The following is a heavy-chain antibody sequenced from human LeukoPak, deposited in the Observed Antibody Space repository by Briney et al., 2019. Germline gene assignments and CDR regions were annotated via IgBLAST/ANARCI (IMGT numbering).Heavy chain of an antibody. CDR2: IYSGGST. D-gene: IGHD7-27*01. CDR3: ARDPLTGGDY. Sequence: GGSLRLSCAASGFTFSSYAMSWVRQAPGKGLEWVSVIYSGGSTYYADSVKGRFTISRDNSKNTLYLQMNSLRAEDTAVYYCARDPLTGGDYWGQGTLVTVSS. CDR1: GFTFSSYA. J-gene: IGHJ4*02. V-gene: IGHV3-53*01.